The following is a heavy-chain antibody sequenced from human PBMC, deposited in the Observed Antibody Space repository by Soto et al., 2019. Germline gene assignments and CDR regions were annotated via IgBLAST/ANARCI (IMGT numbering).Heavy chain of an antibody. D-gene: IGHD6-25*01. V-gene: IGHV1-2*02. CDR1: GCTFTGHY. CDR3: AGMPYTSGVRFDS. CDR2: INPNGGST. Sequence: VPVKVSCKAAGCTFTGHYIHSLRQTPGQWGEWMVWINPNGGSTSYAQKFQSRVTMTRDTSITTAYMQLSRLRSDDTAVYYCAGMPYTSGVRFDSWGPGTLVTVSS. J-gene: IGHJ5*01.